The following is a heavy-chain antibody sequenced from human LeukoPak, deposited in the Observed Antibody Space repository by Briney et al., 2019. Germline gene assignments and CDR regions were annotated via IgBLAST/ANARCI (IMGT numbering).Heavy chain of an antibody. J-gene: IGHJ4*02. Sequence: GGSLRLSCAASGFTFSSYAMSWVRQAPGKGLEWVSAISGSGGSTYYADSVKGRFTISRDNSKNTLYLQMNSLRAEDTAVYYCARDGSYYDSSGYYQYWGQGTLVTVSS. CDR3: ARDGSYYDSSGYYQY. V-gene: IGHV3-23*01. CDR2: ISGSGGST. CDR1: GFTFSSYA. D-gene: IGHD3-22*01.